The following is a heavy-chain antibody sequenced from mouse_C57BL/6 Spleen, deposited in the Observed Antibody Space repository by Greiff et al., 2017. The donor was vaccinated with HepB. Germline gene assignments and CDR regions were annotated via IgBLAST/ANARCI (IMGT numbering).Heavy chain of an antibody. CDR2: IHPNSGST. V-gene: IGHV1-64*01. Sequence: QVQLQQPGAELVKPGASVKLSCKASGYTFTSYWMHWVKQRPGQGLEWIGMIHPNSGSTNYNEKFKSKATLTVDKSSSTAYMQLSSLTSEDSAVYYCARREDSSGFLFDYWGQGTTLTVSS. CDR3: ARREDSSGFLFDY. J-gene: IGHJ2*01. CDR1: GYTFTSYW. D-gene: IGHD3-2*02.